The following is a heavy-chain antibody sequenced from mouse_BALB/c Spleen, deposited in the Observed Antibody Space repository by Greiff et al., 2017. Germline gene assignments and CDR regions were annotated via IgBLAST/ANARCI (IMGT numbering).Heavy chain of an antibody. V-gene: IGHV1-7*01. J-gene: IGHJ2*01. CDR2: INPSTGYT. CDR1: GYTFTSYW. Sequence: QVQLQQSVAELAKPGASVKMSCKASGYTFTSYWMHWVKQRPGQGLEWIGYINPSTGYTEYNQKFKDKATLTADKSSSTAYMQLSSLTSEDSAVYYCARGDWEIFDYWGQGTTLTVSS. D-gene: IGHD4-1*01. CDR3: ARGDWEIFDY.